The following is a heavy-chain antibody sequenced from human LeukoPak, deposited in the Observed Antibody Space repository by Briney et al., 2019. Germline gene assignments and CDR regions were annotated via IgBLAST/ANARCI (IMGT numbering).Heavy chain of an antibody. CDR2: ISGSGGST. V-gene: IGHV3-23*01. J-gene: IGHJ4*02. D-gene: IGHD3-10*01. CDR1: GSTFSSYA. CDR3: AKDLGDGPTIFY. Sequence: GGSLRLSCAASGSTFSSYAMSWVRQAPGKGLEWVSAISGSGGSTYYADSVKGRFTISRDNSKNTLYLQMNSLRAEDTAVYYCAKDLGDGPTIFYWGQGTLVTVSS.